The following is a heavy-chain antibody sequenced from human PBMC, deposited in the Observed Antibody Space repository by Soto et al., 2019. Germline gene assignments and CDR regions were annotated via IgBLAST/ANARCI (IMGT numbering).Heavy chain of an antibody. J-gene: IGHJ6*02. CDR3: ARDGFQSSYYYYGMDV. V-gene: IGHV1-2*02. Sequence: ASVKVSCKASGYTFTGYYMHWVRQAPGQGLEWMGWINPNSGGTNYARKFQGRVTMTRDTSISTAYMELSRLRSDDTAVYYCARDGFQSSYYYYGMDVWGQGTTVTVSS. CDR1: GYTFTGYY. CDR2: INPNSGGT.